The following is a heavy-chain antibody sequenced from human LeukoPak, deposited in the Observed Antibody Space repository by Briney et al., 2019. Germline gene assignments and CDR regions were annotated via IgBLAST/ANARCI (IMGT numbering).Heavy chain of an antibody. J-gene: IGHJ3*02. CDR1: GFTFSSYS. CDR2: ISSSSSYI. V-gene: IGHV3-21*01. D-gene: IGHD3-9*01. CDR3: ARGALRYFDWLPSPPDAFDI. Sequence: GGSLRLSCAGSGFTFSSYSMNWVRQAPGKGLEWVSSISSSSSYIYYADSVKGRFTISRDNAKNSLYLQMNSLRAEDTAVYYCARGALRYFDWLPSPPDAFDIWGQGTMVTVSS.